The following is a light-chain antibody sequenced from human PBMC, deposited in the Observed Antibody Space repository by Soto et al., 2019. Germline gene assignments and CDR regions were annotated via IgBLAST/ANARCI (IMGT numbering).Light chain of an antibody. CDR3: QRYNNLSPST. CDR2: GAS. CDR1: QSVSCN. J-gene: IGKJ2*02. V-gene: IGKV3-15*01. Sequence: EIVMTQSPATLSVSPGERDTLSCRASQSVSCNFAWYQQKPGQAPRLLIYGASTRATGIQARFSGSGSGTDFTLSISSLPAADFSVCYCQRYNNLSPSTFGQGTKLEIK.